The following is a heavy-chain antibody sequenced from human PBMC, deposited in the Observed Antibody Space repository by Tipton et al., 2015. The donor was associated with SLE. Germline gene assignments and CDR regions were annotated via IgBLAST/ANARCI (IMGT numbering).Heavy chain of an antibody. CDR3: ARSGFYHRADAFDI. D-gene: IGHD3-10*01. Sequence: WVRQAPGKGLEWIGSICYSGSTYYNPSLKSRVTISVDTSKNQFSLKLSSVTAADTAVYYCARSGFYHRADAFDIWGQGTMVTVSS. V-gene: IGHV4-39*01. CDR2: ICYSGST. J-gene: IGHJ3*02.